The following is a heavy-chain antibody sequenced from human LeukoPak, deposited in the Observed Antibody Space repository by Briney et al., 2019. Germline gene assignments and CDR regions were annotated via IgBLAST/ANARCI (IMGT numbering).Heavy chain of an antibody. CDR1: GFPFSIYE. CDR2: IRSSGTIK. V-gene: IGHV3-48*03. Sequence: GGSLRLSCAVSGFPFSIYEMNWVRQAPGKGLEWVSNIRSSGTIKYYADSVKGRFSISRDNAKSSLYLQMNSLRVEDTAVYYCALLAVASDFDYWGQGALVTVSS. J-gene: IGHJ4*02. CDR3: ALLAVASDFDY. D-gene: IGHD6-19*01.